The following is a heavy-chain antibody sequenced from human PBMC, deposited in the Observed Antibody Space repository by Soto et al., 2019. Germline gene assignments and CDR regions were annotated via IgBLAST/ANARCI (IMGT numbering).Heavy chain of an antibody. Sequence: ETLSLTCSVAGGSMSAYFWSWIRQSPGKGLECIGYIYDLGSTDYTPSLKSRVTISVDTSKSQFSLRLTSVTAADTAVYYCARDGYDGSGSPYPAYWGPGTQVTVSS. CDR2: IYDLGST. CDR1: GGSMSAYF. J-gene: IGHJ4*02. D-gene: IGHD3-10*01. V-gene: IGHV4-59*01. CDR3: ARDGYDGSGSPYPAY.